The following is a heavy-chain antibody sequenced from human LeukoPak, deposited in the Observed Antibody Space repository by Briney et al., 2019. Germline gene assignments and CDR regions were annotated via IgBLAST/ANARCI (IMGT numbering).Heavy chain of an antibody. CDR2: INHSGST. CDR3: ARGRAAAGTLGEFDY. D-gene: IGHD6-13*01. J-gene: IGHJ4*02. V-gene: IGHV4-34*01. Sequence: SETLSLTCAVSGGSFSGYYWSWIRQPPGKGLEWIGEINHSGSTNYNPSLKSRVTISVDTSKNQFSLKLSSVTAADTAVYYCARGRAAAGTLGEFDYWGQGTLVTVSS. CDR1: GGSFSGYY.